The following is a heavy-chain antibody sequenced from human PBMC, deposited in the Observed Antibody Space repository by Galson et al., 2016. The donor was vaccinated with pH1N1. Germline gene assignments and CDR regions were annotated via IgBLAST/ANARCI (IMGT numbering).Heavy chain of an antibody. V-gene: IGHV3-64*01. J-gene: IGHJ4*03. CDR3: AREDYYDSSGFGY. CDR1: GFTFRTYA. CDR2: ISNTGDST. Sequence: SLRLSCAASGFTFRTYAMHWVRQAPGKGLEYISGISNTGDSTYYANFVKGRFTISRDNSKNTLYLQMGSLRAEDMAVYYCAREDYYDSSGFGYWGQGTTVTVSS. D-gene: IGHD3-22*01.